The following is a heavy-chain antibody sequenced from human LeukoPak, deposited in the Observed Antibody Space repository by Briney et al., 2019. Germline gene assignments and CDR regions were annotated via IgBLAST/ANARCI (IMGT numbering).Heavy chain of an antibody. CDR3: AKRVAEESSSWYIDM. Sequence: GGSLRLSCAASGFTFSSYSMSWVRQAPGKGLEWVSAISGGGGHTFYADSVKGRVTTSRDNSKNTLYLQMNNLRDEDTAVYYCAKRVAEESSSWYIDMWGQGTMVSVSS. V-gene: IGHV3-23*01. CDR1: GFTFSSYS. J-gene: IGHJ3*02. D-gene: IGHD6-13*01. CDR2: ISGGGGHT.